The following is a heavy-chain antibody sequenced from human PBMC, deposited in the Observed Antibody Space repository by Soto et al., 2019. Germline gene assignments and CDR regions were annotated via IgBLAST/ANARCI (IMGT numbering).Heavy chain of an antibody. D-gene: IGHD6-13*01. CDR2: INHSGST. Sequence: TSETLSLTCAVYGGSFSGYYWSWIRQPPGKGLEWIGEINHSGSTNYNPSLKSRVTISVDTSKNQFSLKLSSVTAADTAVYYCARGRIAANHFDYWGQGTLVTVSS. CDR3: ARGRIAANHFDY. V-gene: IGHV4-34*01. J-gene: IGHJ4*02. CDR1: GGSFSGYY.